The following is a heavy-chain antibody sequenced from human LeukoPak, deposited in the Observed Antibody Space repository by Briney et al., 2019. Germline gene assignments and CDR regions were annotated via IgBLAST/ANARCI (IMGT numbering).Heavy chain of an antibody. D-gene: IGHD3-3*01. J-gene: IGHJ6*02. V-gene: IGHV4-59*01. CDR2: IYASGST. CDR3: ARDTIFGVGSYYYYGMDV. CDR1: GGSFSGYY. Sequence: SETLSLTCAVDGGSFSGYYWSWIRQPPREGPELIGSIYASGSTNYNPSLKSRVTISVDTSKNQFSLKLSSVTAADTAVYYCARDTIFGVGSYYYYGMDVWGQGTTVTVSS.